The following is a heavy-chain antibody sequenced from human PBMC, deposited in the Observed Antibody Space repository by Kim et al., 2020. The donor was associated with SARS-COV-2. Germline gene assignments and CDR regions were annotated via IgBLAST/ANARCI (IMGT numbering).Heavy chain of an antibody. CDR3: ARDKQVSLDS. CDR1: GYSFTGYY. CDR2: IDPSNGDT. Sequence: ASVKVSCKASGYSFTGYYIHWVRRAPGQGLEWLGRIDPSNGDTNYAQKFRGRVTVTRDTSISTAYMELSSLTSDDTAVFYCARDKQVSLDSWGQGTLVTVSS. V-gene: IGHV1-2*06. J-gene: IGHJ4*02.